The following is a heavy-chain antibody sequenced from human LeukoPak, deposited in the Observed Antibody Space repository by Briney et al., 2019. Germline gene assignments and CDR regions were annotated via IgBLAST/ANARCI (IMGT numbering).Heavy chain of an antibody. V-gene: IGHV1-69*05. Sequence: SVKVSCKASGGTFSSYAISWVRQAPGQGLEWMGGIIPIFGTANYAQKFQGRVTITTDESTSTAYMELSSLRSEDTAVYYCARGVWTGTTGDWYYFDYWGQGTLVTVSS. CDR1: GGTFSSYA. J-gene: IGHJ4*02. CDR2: IIPIFGTA. D-gene: IGHD1-7*01. CDR3: ARGVWTGTTGDWYYFDY.